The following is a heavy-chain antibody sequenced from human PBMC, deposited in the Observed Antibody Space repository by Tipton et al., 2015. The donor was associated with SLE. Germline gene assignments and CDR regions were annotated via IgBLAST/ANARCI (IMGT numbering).Heavy chain of an antibody. Sequence: SLRLSCAASGFTFRDYYMIWVRQAPGKGLEWCNADSVKGRFTISRDNAKNSLYLQMNSLRAEDTAVYFCARGNTYGPDFFDYWGQGTLVTVTS. V-gene: IGHV3-69-1*02. CDR3: ARGNTYGPDFFDY. CDR1: GFTFRDYY. D-gene: IGHD5-18*01. J-gene: IGHJ4*02.